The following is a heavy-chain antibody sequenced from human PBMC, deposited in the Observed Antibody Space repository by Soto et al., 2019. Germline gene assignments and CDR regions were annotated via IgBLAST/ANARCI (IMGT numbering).Heavy chain of an antibody. J-gene: IGHJ6*02. Sequence: GGSLRVSCATSGFTFTRSGMHWVLQAPGKGLDWVAVISSDGGNKYYGDSVKGRFTISRDNAKNTLYLQMNSLRAEDTAVYYCVRAIGHYGMDVWGRGTTVTVSS. V-gene: IGHV3-30*03. CDR2: ISSDGGNK. D-gene: IGHD3-22*01. CDR1: GFTFTRSG. CDR3: VRAIGHYGMDV.